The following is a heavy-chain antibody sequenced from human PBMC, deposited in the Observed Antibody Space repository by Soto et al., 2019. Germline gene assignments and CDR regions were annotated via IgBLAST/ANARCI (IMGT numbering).Heavy chain of an antibody. D-gene: IGHD3-3*01. V-gene: IGHV2-5*01. CDR1: GFSLSASGAS. J-gene: IGHJ5*02. CDR3: VHRLDFPGLAFDP. CDR2: IYWNDDK. Sequence: SGPTLVNPTHTHRLTFAFSGFSLSASGASVGWIRRPPGKALEWLAHIYWNDDKRYSPSLRSRLTISKDTSKNQVVLTFTNMDPADTGTYYCVHRLDFPGLAFDPWGKGTLFTVYS.